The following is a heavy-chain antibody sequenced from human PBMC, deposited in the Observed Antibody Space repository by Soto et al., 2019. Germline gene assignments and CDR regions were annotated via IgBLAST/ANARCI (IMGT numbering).Heavy chain of an antibody. CDR3: TTDLIYSGVYNWFDT. CDR2: IKSKTDGGTT. V-gene: IGHV3-15*07. D-gene: IGHD1-26*01. CDR1: GITFSNAW. Sequence: EVQLVESGGGLVKPGGSLRLSCAASGITFSNAWMNWVRQAPGKGLEWVGRIKSKTDGGTTDYAAPVKGRFTISRDDSNNTLYLQMNSLKAKDITVYYCTTDLIYSGVYNWFDTRAQRTLVTGSS. J-gene: IGHJ5*02.